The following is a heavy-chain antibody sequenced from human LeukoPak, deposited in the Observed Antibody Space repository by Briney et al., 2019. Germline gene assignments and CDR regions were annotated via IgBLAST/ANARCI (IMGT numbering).Heavy chain of an antibody. CDR2: IWYDGSDK. J-gene: IGHJ4*02. CDR1: GFIFSNYD. V-gene: IGHV3-33*01. Sequence: GGSLRLSCAVSGFIFSNYDMHWVRQAPGKGLEWVAVIWYDGSDKHYADSVQGRFTISRDNSKNSLYLQMNSLRAEDTALYYCARRVQYYFDYWGQGTLVTVSS. CDR3: ARRVQYYFDY.